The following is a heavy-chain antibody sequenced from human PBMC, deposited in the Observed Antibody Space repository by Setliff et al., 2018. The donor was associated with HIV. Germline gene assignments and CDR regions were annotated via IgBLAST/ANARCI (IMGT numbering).Heavy chain of an antibody. CDR2: IYYSGST. Sequence: SETLSLTCTVSGGSISITTYYWGWIRQPPGKGLEWIGSIYYSGSTYYNPSLKSRVTISVDTSKNQFSLKLSSVTAADTAVYYCVRTYYYGSGSSNWFDPWGQGTLVTVSS. CDR1: GGSISITTYY. CDR3: VRTYYYGSGSSNWFDP. J-gene: IGHJ5*02. D-gene: IGHD3-10*01. V-gene: IGHV4-39*01.